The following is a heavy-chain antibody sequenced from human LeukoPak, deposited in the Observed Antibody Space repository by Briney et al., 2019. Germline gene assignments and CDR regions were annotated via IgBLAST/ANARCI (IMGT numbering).Heavy chain of an antibody. Sequence: LRASVKVSCKASGYTFTSYGISWVRQAPGQGLEWMGWISGYNGNTNHAQKFQGRVTMTTDTSTTTAYMELRSLRSDDTAVYYCARVHRGDYAKNCDYWGQGTLVTVSS. CDR3: ARVHRGDYAKNCDY. D-gene: IGHD4-17*01. V-gene: IGHV1-18*01. J-gene: IGHJ4*02. CDR2: ISGYNGNT. CDR1: GYTFTSYG.